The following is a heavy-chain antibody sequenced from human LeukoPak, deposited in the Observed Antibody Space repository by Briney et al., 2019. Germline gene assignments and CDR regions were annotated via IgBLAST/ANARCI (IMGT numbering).Heavy chain of an antibody. CDR2: ISYDGSNK. CDR3: ARDPLQMATITRTFDY. CDR1: GFTFSSYA. J-gene: IGHJ4*02. D-gene: IGHD5-24*01. V-gene: IGHV3-30*04. Sequence: GGSLRLSCAASGFTFSSYAMHWVRQAPGKGLEWVAVISYDGSNKYYADSVKGRFTISRDNSKNTLYLQMNSLRAEDTAVYYCARDPLQMATITRTFDYWGQGALVTVSS.